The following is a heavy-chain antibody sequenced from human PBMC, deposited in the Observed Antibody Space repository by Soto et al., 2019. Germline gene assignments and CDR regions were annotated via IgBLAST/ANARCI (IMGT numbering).Heavy chain of an antibody. Sequence: SETLSLTCAAYGGSFSNYYWSWIRQPPGKGLEWIGEINHNGNTNYNPSLKSRDTISVDTSKNQFSLKLSYMTAADTAVYYCDRERRVGYLLSHGSFDAWGQGTMVTV. V-gene: IGHV4-34*01. J-gene: IGHJ5*02. CDR1: GGSFSNYY. D-gene: IGHD2-15*01. CDR3: DRERRVGYLLSHGSFDA. CDR2: INHNGNT.